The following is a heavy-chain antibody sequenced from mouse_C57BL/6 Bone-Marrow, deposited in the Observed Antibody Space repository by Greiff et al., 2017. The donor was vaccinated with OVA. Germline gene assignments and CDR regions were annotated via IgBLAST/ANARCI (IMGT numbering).Heavy chain of an antibody. V-gene: IGHV14-3*01. Sequence: EVQLQQSVAELVRPGASVKLSCTASGFTIKNSYLHWVKQRPEQGLEWIGRIDPANGNTKYAPKFQGKATITADTSSNTAYLQLSSLTSEDTAIYYCARMGAMDYWGQGTSVTVSS. J-gene: IGHJ4*01. CDR1: GFTIKNSY. CDR2: IDPANGNT. CDR3: ARMGAMDY.